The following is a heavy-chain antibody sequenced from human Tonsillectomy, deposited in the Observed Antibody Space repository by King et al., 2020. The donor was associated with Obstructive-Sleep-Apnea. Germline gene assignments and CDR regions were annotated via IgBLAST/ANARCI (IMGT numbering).Heavy chain of an antibody. CDR1: GGSISTYY. D-gene: IGHD4-17*01. CDR2: IYYSGTT. J-gene: IGHJ6*02. CDR3: ARDRIDYEGSYGMDV. V-gene: IGHV4-59*01. Sequence: VPLQESGPGLVKPSETLSLTCTVSGGSISTYYWTWLRQPPGKGLEWIGFIYYSGTTNYNPSLKSRVTISVDTSKSQFSLKLSSVTAADTAVYYCARDRIDYEGSYGMDVWGQGTMVTVSS.